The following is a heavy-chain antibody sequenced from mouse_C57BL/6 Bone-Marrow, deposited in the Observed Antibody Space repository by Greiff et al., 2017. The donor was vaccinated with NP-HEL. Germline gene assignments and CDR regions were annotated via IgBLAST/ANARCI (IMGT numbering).Heavy chain of an antibody. CDR2: ISYDGSN. J-gene: IGHJ2*01. V-gene: IGHV3-6*01. Sequence: EVQRVESGPGLVKPSQSLSLTCSVTGYSITSGYYWNWIRQFPGNKLEWMGYISYDGSNNYNPSLKNRISITRDTSKNQFFLKLNSVTTEDTATYYCARERGSTVVAQNYFDYWGQGTTLTVSS. CDR1: GYSITSGYY. CDR3: ARERGSTVVAQNYFDY. D-gene: IGHD1-1*01.